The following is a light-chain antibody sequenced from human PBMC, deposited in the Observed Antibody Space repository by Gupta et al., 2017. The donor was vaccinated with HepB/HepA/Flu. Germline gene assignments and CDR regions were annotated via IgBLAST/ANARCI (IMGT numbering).Light chain of an antibody. CDR3: LLSYRGAWV. Sequence: QAVVTQEPSLTVSPGGTVTLTCGSSTGAVTSHHSPYWFQPKPGQAPRTRMYDTSNRHSWTPARFYGALLGGKGELTLSGAQPEDEADYYCLLSYRGAWVFGGGTKVTVL. CDR1: TGAVTSHHS. V-gene: IGLV7-46*01. J-gene: IGLJ3*02. CDR2: DTS.